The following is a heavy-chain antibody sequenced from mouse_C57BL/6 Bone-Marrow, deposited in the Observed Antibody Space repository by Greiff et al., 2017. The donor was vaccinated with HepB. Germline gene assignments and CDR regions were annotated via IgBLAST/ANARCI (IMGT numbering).Heavy chain of an antibody. V-gene: IGHV1-53*01. CDR3: ARSELLRYWYFDV. CDR2: INPSNGGT. Sequence: VQLQQPGTELVKPGASVKLSCKASGYTFTSYWMHWVKQRPGQGLEWIGNINPSNGGTNYNEKFKSKATLTVDKSSSTAYMQLSSLTSEDSAVYYCARSELLRYWYFDVWGTGTTVTVSS. D-gene: IGHD1-1*01. J-gene: IGHJ1*03. CDR1: GYTFTSYW.